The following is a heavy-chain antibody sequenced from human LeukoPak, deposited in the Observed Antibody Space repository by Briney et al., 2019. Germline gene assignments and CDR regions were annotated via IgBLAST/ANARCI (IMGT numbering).Heavy chain of an antibody. D-gene: IGHD3-22*01. Sequence: SETLSLTCSVSGGSISSSSYYWGWIRQPPGKGLEWIGNIYYLGTTHYNTSLESRVTISVDTSKNQFSLTLSSVTAADTAVYYCARRFFYYDSRGSPVFDYWGQGTLVTASS. CDR1: GGSISSSSYY. J-gene: IGHJ4*02. CDR3: ARRFFYYDSRGSPVFDY. CDR2: IYYLGTT. V-gene: IGHV4-39*01.